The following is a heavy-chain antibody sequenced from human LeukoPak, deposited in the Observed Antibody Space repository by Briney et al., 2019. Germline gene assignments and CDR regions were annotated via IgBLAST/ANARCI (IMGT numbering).Heavy chain of an antibody. D-gene: IGHD6-13*01. Sequence: GSLRLSCAASGFTFSSYSMNWVRQPPGKGLEWIGSIYYSGSTYYNPSLKSRVTISVDTSKNQFSLKLSSVTAADTAVYYCARQRQLATHEDYWGQGTLVTVSS. J-gene: IGHJ4*02. CDR3: ARQRQLATHEDY. CDR1: GFTFSSYSMN. CDR2: IYYSGST. V-gene: IGHV4-39*01.